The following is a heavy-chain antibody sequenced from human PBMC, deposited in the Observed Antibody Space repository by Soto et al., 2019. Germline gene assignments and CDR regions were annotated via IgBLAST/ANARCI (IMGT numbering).Heavy chain of an antibody. CDR1: GGTFSTYA. Sequence: SVKVSCKASGGTFSTYAIDWVRQAPGQGLEWMGGIIPLFGTAKYAQNFQGRITITADESTNTAYMELRSLRSEDTAVYYCARGVHYDSSGYYYFYWGQGTLVTVSS. J-gene: IGHJ4*02. CDR2: IIPLFGTA. V-gene: IGHV1-69*13. CDR3: ARGVHYDSSGYYYFY. D-gene: IGHD3-22*01.